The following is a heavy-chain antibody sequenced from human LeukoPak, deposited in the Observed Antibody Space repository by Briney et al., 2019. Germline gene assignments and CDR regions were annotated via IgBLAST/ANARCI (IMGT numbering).Heavy chain of an antibody. J-gene: IGHJ4*02. CDR3: ARGPRFSGFDY. CDR1: GFTFSDYW. CDR2: INSDGSST. V-gene: IGHV3-74*01. Sequence: GGSLRLSCAASGFTFSDYWMNWVRQAPGKGLVWVSRINSDGSSTSYADSVKGRFTISRDNAKNTLYLQMNSLRAEDTAVYYCARGPRFSGFDYWGQGTLVTVSS. D-gene: IGHD3-10*01.